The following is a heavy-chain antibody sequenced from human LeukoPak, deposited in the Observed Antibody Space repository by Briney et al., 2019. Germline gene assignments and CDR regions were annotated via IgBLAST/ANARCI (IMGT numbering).Heavy chain of an antibody. J-gene: IGHJ4*02. CDR2: FDPEDGET. CDR1: GYTLTELS. V-gene: IGHV1-24*01. CDR3: ATSTTVVTRYYFDY. D-gene: IGHD4-23*01. Sequence: ASVKVSCKVSGYTLTELSMHWVRQAPGKGLEWMGGFDPEDGETIYAQKFQGRVTMTEDTSTDTAYMELSSLRSEDTAVYYCATSTTVVTRYYFDYWGQGTLVTVSS.